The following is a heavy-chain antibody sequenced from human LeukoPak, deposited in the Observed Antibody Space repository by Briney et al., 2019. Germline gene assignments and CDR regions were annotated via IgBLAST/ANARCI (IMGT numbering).Heavy chain of an antibody. Sequence: GGSLRLSCAASGFTFDKASMSWVRQAPGKGLEWVGRVKSKIDGGTTDYAAPVKGRFTISRDDSKNTLYLQMNSLKTEDTAVYYCIPSSSVYYDSSGYPILFDYWGQGTLVTVSS. CDR2: VKSKIDGGTT. CDR1: GFTFDKAS. D-gene: IGHD3-22*01. CDR3: IPSSSVYYDSSGYPILFDY. J-gene: IGHJ4*02. V-gene: IGHV3-15*01.